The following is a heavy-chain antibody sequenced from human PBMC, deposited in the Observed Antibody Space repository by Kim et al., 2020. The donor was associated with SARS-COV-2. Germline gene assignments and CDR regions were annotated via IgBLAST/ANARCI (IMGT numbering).Heavy chain of an antibody. CDR3: ARDYSNYLRPFDY. J-gene: IGHJ4*02. CDR2: INHSGST. V-gene: IGHV4-34*01. D-gene: IGHD4-4*01. CDR1: GGSFSGYY. Sequence: SETLSLTCAVSGGSFSGYYWSWIRQPPGKGLEWIGEINHSGSTNYNPSLKSRVTISVDTSKNQISLKLSSVTAADTAVYYCARDYSNYLRPFDYWGQVTLVTVSS.